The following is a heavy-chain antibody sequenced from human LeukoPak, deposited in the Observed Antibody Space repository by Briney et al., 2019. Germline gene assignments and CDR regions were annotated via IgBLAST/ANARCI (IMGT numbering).Heavy chain of an antibody. D-gene: IGHD6-13*01. CDR1: GGSISGYY. CDR3: ASIAAXXYNGFQH. CDR2: IYYSGSX. Sequence: SETLSLTCTVSGGSISGYYWSWIRQPPGKGLEWIGYIYYSGSXNYNPSLKSRVTISVDTSKNQFSLKLSSVTAADTAVYYCASIAAXXYNGFQHWGQGTLVTVSS. V-gene: IGHV4-59*01. J-gene: IGHJ1*01.